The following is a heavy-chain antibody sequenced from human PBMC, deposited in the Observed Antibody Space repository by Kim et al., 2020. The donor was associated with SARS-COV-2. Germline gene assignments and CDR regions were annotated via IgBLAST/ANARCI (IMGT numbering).Heavy chain of an antibody. V-gene: IGHV3-23*01. CDR3: AKILYSGSYLQGYHYYGMDV. Sequence: RFTISRDNSKNTLYLQMNSLRAEDTAVYYCAKILYSGSYLQGYHYYGMDVWGQGTTVTVSS. D-gene: IGHD1-26*01. J-gene: IGHJ6*02.